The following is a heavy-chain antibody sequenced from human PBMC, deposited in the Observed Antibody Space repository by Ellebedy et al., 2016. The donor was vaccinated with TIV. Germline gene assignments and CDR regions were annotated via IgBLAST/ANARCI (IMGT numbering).Heavy chain of an antibody. CDR2: INHSGST. V-gene: IGHV4-34*01. Sequence: SETLSLTXAVYGGSFSGYYWSWIRQPPGKGLEWIGEINHSGSTNYNPSLKSRVTISVDTSKNQFSLKLSSVTAADTAVYYCARDLLRDYGDYDLRAFDIWGQGTMVTVSS. J-gene: IGHJ3*02. CDR3: ARDLLRDYGDYDLRAFDI. D-gene: IGHD4-17*01. CDR1: GGSFSGYY.